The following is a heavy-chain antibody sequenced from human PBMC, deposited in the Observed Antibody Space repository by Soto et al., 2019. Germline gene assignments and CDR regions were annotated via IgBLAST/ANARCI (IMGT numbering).Heavy chain of an antibody. J-gene: IGHJ6*02. V-gene: IGHV3-21*01. CDR1: GFTFISYS. D-gene: IGHD1-26*01. CDR3: ARDSYSGSYSPLYYGMDV. CDR2: ISSSSSYI. Sequence: GGSLRLSCAASGFTFISYSMNWVRQAPGKGLEWVSSISSSSSYIYYADSVKGRFTISRDNAKNSLYLQMNSLRAEDTAVYYCARDSYSGSYSPLYYGMDVWGQGTTVTVSS.